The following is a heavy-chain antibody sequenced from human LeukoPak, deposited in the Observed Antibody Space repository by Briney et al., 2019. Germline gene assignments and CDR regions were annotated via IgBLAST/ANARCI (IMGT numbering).Heavy chain of an antibody. CDR3: ARGRSMDV. J-gene: IGHJ6*02. CDR1: GYTFISYH. CDR2: INPSGDSA. Sequence: ASVKVSCKASGYTFISYHMTWVRQAPGQGLEWMGVINPSGDSATYTQKFQGRVTMTRDTSTRTVYMEMSSLRSEDTAVYYCARGRSMDVWGQGTTITVSS. V-gene: IGHV1-46*01.